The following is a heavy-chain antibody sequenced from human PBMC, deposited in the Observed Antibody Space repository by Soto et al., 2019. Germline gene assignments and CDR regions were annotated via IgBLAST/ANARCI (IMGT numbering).Heavy chain of an antibody. J-gene: IGHJ4*02. CDR1: GFTFSGSA. V-gene: IGHV3-73*01. CDR2: IRSKPNNYAT. D-gene: IGHD3-22*01. Sequence: EVQLVESGGDLVQRGGSLKLSCAASGFTFSGSAMHWVRQTSGKGLEWVGRIRSKPNNYATAYAASVKGRFTISRDDSKKTAYLQMNSLETEDTAVYYCATGYDIITNWGQGTPVTVSS. CDR3: ATGYDIITN.